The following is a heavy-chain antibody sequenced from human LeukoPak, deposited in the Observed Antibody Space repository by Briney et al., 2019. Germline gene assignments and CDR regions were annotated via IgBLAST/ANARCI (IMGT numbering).Heavy chain of an antibody. V-gene: IGHV3-53*01. CDR1: GFTLSSRY. CDR2: IYGNRST. Sequence: GGALRLSCAPSGFTLSSRYMSWVREAPREGLEWVSVIYGNRSTYYPVSVTGRFTISRDNSKNTLYLQMNSLRAEDPAVYYCARGQSSDCTCIDYWGQGTLVSVSS. D-gene: IGHD2-21*02. CDR3: ARGQSSDCTCIDY. J-gene: IGHJ4*02.